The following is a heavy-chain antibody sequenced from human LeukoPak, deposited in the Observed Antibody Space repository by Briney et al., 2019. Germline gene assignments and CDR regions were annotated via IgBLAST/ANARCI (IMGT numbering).Heavy chain of an antibody. J-gene: IGHJ4*02. CDR1: VGSISSYY. D-gene: IGHD6-13*01. CDR3: ARDFGGAAAGKFDY. V-gene: IGHV4-59*01. Sequence: SETLSLTCTVSVGSISSYYWSWIRQPPGEGREWIGYIYYSGSTNYNPSLKSRVTISVDTSKNQFTLKLSSVTAADTAVYYCARDFGGAAAGKFDYWGQGTLVTVSS. CDR2: IYYSGST.